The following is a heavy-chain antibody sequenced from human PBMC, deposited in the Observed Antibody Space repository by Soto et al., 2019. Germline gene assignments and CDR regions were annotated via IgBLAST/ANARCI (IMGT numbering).Heavy chain of an antibody. CDR2: IKQVGSEK. J-gene: IGHJ3*02. D-gene: IGHD6-6*01. V-gene: IGHV3-7*01. CDR3: ARVSRSIAAREAFDI. Sequence: GGSLSLSCAASGFTFSSYWMSWVRQAPGKGLEWVANIKQVGSEKYYVDSVKGRFTISRDNAKNSLYLQMNSLRAEDTAVYYCARVSRSIAAREAFDIWGQGTMVTVSS. CDR1: GFTFSSYW.